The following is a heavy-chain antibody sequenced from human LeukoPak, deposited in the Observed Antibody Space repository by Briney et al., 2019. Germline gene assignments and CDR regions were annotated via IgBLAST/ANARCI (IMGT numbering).Heavy chain of an antibody. V-gene: IGHV1-46*01. J-gene: IGHJ4*02. D-gene: IGHD3-10*01. CDR1: GYTFTSYY. CDR2: INPSGGST. CDR3: ARASPERSVYYGSGSYYPLDY. Sequence: ASVTVSCKASGYTFTSYYMHWVRQAPGQGLEWMGIINPSGGSTSYAQKFQGRVTMTRDTSTSTVYMELSSLRSEDTAVYYCARASPERSVYYGSGSYYPLDYWGQGTLVTVSS.